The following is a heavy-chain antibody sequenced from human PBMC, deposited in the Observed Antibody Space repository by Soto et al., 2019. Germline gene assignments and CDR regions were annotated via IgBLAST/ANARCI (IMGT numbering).Heavy chain of an antibody. Sequence: QVQLVHSGAEVKKPGASVKVSCKASGYTFTSYGISWVRQAPGQGLEWMGWISAYNGNTHYEQKLQGRVTMTTDTSTSTASMELRSLRSDDTALYYCAREFGSGSLNDYWGQGTLVTVSS. CDR1: GYTFTSYG. CDR3: AREFGSGSLNDY. J-gene: IGHJ4*02. V-gene: IGHV1-18*01. D-gene: IGHD3-10*01. CDR2: ISAYNGNT.